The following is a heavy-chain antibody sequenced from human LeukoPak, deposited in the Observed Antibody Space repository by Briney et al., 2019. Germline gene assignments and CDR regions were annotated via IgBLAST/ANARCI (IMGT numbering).Heavy chain of an antibody. CDR2: TKNKVNSYTT. CDR1: GFTFSDHY. V-gene: IGHV3-72*01. CDR3: ARVRDYYYMDV. Sequence: SGGSLRLSCAASGFTFSDHYMDWVRQAPGKGLEWVGRTKNKVNSYTTYYAASVKGRFTTSRDDSKKSLYLQMNSLKTEDTAVYFCARVRDYYYMDVWGKGTTVTVSS. J-gene: IGHJ6*03.